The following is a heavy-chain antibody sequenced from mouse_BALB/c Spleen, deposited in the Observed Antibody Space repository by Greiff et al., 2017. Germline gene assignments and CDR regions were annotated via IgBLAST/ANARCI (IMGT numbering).Heavy chain of an antibody. CDR1: GYTFTSYW. V-gene: IGHV1-5*01. CDR3: TRKGGGNAMDY. CDR2: IYPGNSDT. J-gene: IGHJ4*01. Sequence: VQLQQSGTVLARPGASVKMSCKASGYTFTSYWMHWVKQRPGQGLEWIGAIYPGNSDTSYNQKFKGKAKLTAVTTTSTAYMGLSSLTNEDSAVYYCTRKGGGNAMDYWGQGTSVTVSS.